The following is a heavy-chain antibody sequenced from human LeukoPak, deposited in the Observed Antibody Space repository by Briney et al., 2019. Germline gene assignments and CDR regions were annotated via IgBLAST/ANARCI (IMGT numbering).Heavy chain of an antibody. J-gene: IGHJ4*02. CDR2: ISGSGGST. V-gene: IGHV3-23*01. D-gene: IGHD3-10*01. CDR3: AKVAGPLTMVRAPFDY. Sequence: GGSLRLSCAASGFTFSSYAMSWVRQAPGKGLEWVSAISGSGGSTYYADSVKGRFTISRDNSKNTLYPQMNSLRAEDTAVYYCAKVAGPLTMVRAPFDYWGQGTLVTVSS. CDR1: GFTFSSYA.